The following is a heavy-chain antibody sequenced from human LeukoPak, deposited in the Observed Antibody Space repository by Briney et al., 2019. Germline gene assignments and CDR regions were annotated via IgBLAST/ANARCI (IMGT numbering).Heavy chain of an antibody. J-gene: IGHJ5*02. CDR1: GGSISSGGYY. D-gene: IGHD6-19*01. CDR3: AREKRIAVAGTRWFDP. CDR2: FYYSGST. V-gene: IGHV4-31*03. Sequence: SETLSLTCTVSGGSISSGGYYWSWIRQHPGKGLEWIGYFYYSGSTYYNPSLKSRVTISVDTSKNQFSLKLSSVTAAYTAVYYCAREKRIAVAGTRWFDPWGQGTLVTVSS.